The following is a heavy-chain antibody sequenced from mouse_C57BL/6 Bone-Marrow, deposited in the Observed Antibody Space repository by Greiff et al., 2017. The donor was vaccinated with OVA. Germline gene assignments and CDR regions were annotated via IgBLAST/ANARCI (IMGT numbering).Heavy chain of an antibody. V-gene: IGHV3-6*01. J-gene: IGHJ4*01. D-gene: IGHD2-5*01. CDR2: ISYDGSN. Sequence: DVKLQESGPGLVQPSQSLSLTCSVTGYSITSGYYWNWIRQFPGNKLEWMGYISYDGSNNYNPTLKNRISITRDTSKNQFFLKLNSVTTEDTATYYCARNAYYSNYDYYAMDYWGQGTSVTVSS. CDR3: ARNAYYSNYDYYAMDY. CDR1: GYSITSGYY.